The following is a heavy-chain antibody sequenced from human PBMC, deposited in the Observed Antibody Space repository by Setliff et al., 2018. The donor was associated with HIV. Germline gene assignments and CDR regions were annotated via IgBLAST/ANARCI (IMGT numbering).Heavy chain of an antibody. CDR2: IYYNGNT. CDR3: ATHVLQFLEWLSHFDY. D-gene: IGHD3-3*01. J-gene: IGHJ4*02. CDR1: GGSFSDNY. V-gene: IGHV4-34*01. Sequence: SSETLSLTCAVYGGSFSDNYWSWIRQSPGKGLEWIGSIYYNGNTYYNPSLKSRVTISVDTSKNQFSLKLSSVTAADTAVYYCATHVLQFLEWLSHFDYWGQGTQVTVSS.